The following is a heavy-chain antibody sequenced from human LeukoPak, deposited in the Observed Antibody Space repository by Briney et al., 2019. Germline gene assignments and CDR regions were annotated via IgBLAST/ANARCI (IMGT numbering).Heavy chain of an antibody. CDR1: GFTVSSNY. CDR2: IYNGGYT. V-gene: IGHV3-53*01. D-gene: IGHD4-17*01. CDR3: AKDLIRSGDYGAFDI. Sequence: PGGSLRLSCAASGFTVSSNYMNWVRQAPGKGLEWVSVIYNGGYTYYDDSVKGRFTISRDSSKKTLSLQMNSLRADDTAVYYCAKDLIRSGDYGAFDIWGQGTTVTGSS. J-gene: IGHJ3*02.